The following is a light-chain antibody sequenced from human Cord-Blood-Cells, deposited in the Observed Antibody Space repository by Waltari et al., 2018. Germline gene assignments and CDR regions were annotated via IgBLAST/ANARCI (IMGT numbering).Light chain of an antibody. CDR2: DVS. Sequence: QSALTQPASVSGSPGQSITISCTGTSSDVGGYNYVSWYQQHPGKAPKLMLYDVSKRPSGVSNRFCGSKSGNTASLTISGLQAEDEADYYCSSYTSSSTRVFGTGTKVTVL. J-gene: IGLJ1*01. V-gene: IGLV2-14*03. CDR3: SSYTSSSTRV. CDR1: SSDVGGYNY.